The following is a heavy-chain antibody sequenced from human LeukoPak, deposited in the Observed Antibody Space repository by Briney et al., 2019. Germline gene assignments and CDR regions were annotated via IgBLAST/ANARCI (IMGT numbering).Heavy chain of an antibody. Sequence: PGGSLRLSCAASGFTFSSYWMSWVRQAPGKGLEWVANIKQDGSEKYYVDSVKGRFTISRGNAKNSLYLQMNSLRAEDTAVYYCAKGDVSAVFDYWGHGTLVTASS. V-gene: IGHV3-7*01. D-gene: IGHD5/OR15-5a*01. CDR2: IKQDGSEK. CDR1: GFTFSSYW. CDR3: AKGDVSAVFDY. J-gene: IGHJ4*01.